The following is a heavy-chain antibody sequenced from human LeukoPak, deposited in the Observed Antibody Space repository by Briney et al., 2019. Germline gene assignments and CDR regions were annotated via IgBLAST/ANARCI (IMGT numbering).Heavy chain of an antibody. D-gene: IGHD6-19*01. V-gene: IGHV1-2*02. CDR2: INPNSGGT. CDR3: ARAVASARYYYYGMDV. J-gene: IGHJ6*02. Sequence: GASVKVSCKASGYTFTGYYMHWVRQAPGQGLEWMGWINPNSGGTNYAQKFQGRVTMTRDTSISTAYMELSRLRSDDTAVYYCARAVASARYYYYGMDVWGQGTTVTVSS. CDR1: GYTFTGYY.